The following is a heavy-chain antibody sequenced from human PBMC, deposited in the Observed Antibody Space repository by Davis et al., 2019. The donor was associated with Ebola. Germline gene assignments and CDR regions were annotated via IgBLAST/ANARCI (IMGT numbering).Heavy chain of an antibody. J-gene: IGHJ4*02. CDR1: GFTFSGYA. Sequence: GESLKISCAASGFTFSGYAMHWVRQAPGKGLEWVAFISYDGSNKYYADSVKGRFTISRDNSKNTLYLQMNSLRAEDTAVYYCAKSDKLDYWGQGTLVTVSS. V-gene: IGHV3-30*18. CDR2: ISYDGSNK. CDR3: AKSDKLDY. D-gene: IGHD2-21*01.